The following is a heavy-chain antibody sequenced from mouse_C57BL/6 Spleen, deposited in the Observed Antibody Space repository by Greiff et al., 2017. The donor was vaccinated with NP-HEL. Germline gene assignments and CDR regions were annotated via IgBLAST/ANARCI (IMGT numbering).Heavy chain of an antibody. J-gene: IGHJ4*01. CDR3: ARRSSGPAMDY. V-gene: IGHV1-52*01. D-gene: IGHD3-2*02. Sequence: QVQLQQPGAELVRPGSSVKLSCKASGYTFTSYWMHWVKQRPIQGLEWIGNIDPSDSETHYNQKFKDKATLTVDKSSSTAYMQLSSLTSEDSAVYYCARRSSGPAMDYWGQGTSVTVSS. CDR1: GYTFTSYW. CDR2: IDPSDSET.